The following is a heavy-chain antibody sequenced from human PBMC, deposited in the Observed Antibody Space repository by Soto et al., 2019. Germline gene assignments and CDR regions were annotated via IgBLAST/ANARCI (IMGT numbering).Heavy chain of an antibody. Sequence: SETLSLTCTVSGGSISNFYWSWIRQPPGKGLEWIGYIYYSGTTSYNPSLNSRVTISVDTSKNQFSLKLNSVTAADTAVYYCARPLYGSGSYYQGHWFDPWGQGTLVTVSS. V-gene: IGHV4-59*01. J-gene: IGHJ5*02. CDR1: GGSISNFY. D-gene: IGHD3-10*01. CDR2: IYYSGTT. CDR3: ARPLYGSGSYYQGHWFDP.